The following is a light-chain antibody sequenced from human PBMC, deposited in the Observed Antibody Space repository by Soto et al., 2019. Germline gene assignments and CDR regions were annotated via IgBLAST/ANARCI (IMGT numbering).Light chain of an antibody. J-gene: IGKJ1*01. Sequence: EIVLTQSPATLSSSPGETATLPCRASQYVGTRLAWYQHKPGQAPRLLIYYTSNRATGIPARFSGSGSGTDFTLTISILAPEDFAIYYCHHSQSWPRTFGQGTKVEIK. CDR1: QYVGTR. CDR3: HHSQSWPRT. V-gene: IGKV3-11*01. CDR2: YTS.